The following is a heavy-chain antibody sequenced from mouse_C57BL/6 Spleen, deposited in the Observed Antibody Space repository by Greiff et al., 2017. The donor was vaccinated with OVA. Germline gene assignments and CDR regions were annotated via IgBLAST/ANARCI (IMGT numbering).Heavy chain of an antibody. D-gene: IGHD3-2*02. Sequence: EVMLVESGPELVKPGASVKISCKASGYSFTGYYMNWVKQSPEKSLEWIGEINPSTGGTTYNQKFKAKATLTVDKSSSTAYMQLKSLTSEDSAVYYCARGAAQAVGDFDYWGQGTTLTVSS. CDR3: ARGAAQAVGDFDY. J-gene: IGHJ2*01. CDR2: INPSTGGT. V-gene: IGHV1-42*01. CDR1: GYSFTGYY.